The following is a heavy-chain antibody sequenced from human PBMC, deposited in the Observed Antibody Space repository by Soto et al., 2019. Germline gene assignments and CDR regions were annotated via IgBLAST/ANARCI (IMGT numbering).Heavy chain of an antibody. CDR1: GGSIISYY. CDR3: ARSGSRFGYWNWFDP. D-gene: IGHD5-18*01. V-gene: IGHV4-59*01. CDR2: IYYSGST. J-gene: IGHJ5*02. Sequence: SETLSLTCTVSGGSIISYYWSWIRQPPGKGLEWIGYIYYSGSTNYNPSLKSRVTISVDTSKNQFSLKLSSVTAADTAVYYCARSGSRFGYWNWFDPWGQGTLVTVSS.